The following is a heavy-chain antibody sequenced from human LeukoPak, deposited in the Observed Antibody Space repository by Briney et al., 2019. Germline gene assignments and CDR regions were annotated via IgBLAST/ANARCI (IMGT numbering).Heavy chain of an antibody. CDR1: GFTFSNYG. V-gene: IGHV3-23*01. D-gene: IGHD6-13*01. CDR2: ITGSGGST. CDR3: ASLSSSFLVDY. Sequence: GGSLRLSCAASGFTFSNYGLSWVRQAPGKGLEWVSGITGSGGSTYYADSVKGRFTISRDNSKNTLYLQMNSLRAEDTAIYYCASLSSSFLVDYWGQGTLVTVSS. J-gene: IGHJ4*02.